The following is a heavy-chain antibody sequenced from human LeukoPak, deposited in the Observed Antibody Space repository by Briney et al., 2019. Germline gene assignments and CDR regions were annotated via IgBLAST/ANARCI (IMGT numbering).Heavy chain of an antibody. CDR1: GGTFSSYA. J-gene: IGHJ4*02. Sequence: GASVKVSCKASGGTFSSYAISWVRQAPGQGLEWMGGIIPIFGTANYAQKFQGRVTITADESTSTAYMELSSLRSEDTAVYYCARQSPQYCSGGSCYSGSFDYWGQGTLVTVSS. CDR2: IIPIFGTA. CDR3: ARQSPQYCSGGSCYSGSFDY. D-gene: IGHD2-15*01. V-gene: IGHV1-69*13.